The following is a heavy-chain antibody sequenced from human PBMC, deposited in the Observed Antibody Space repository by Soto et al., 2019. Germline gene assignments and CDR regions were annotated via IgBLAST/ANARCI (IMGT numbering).Heavy chain of an antibody. CDR2: MSYDGSNK. D-gene: IGHD3-10*01. Sequence: QVQLVESGGGVVQPGKSLRLSCAASGFTFSSFGMHWVRQAPGKGLEWVAVMSYDGSNKYYADSVKGRFTISRDNSKNTVVLQMNNLRAEDTAVYLCAKGILWFGELSREFGDHSGMDVWGPGTAVTVSS. J-gene: IGHJ6*02. CDR3: AKGILWFGELSREFGDHSGMDV. CDR1: GFTFSSFG. V-gene: IGHV3-30*18.